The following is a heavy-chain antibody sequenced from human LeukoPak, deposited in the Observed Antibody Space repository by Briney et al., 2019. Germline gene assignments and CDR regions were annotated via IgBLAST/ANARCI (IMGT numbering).Heavy chain of an antibody. Sequence: GGSLRLSCAASGFTFSDYGMHWVRQAPGKGLEWVAFIRHDGSNKYYADSVKGRFTISRDNSKNTLYLQMNSLRAEDTAVYYCARDGDVIWFGELLYPPSDAFDIWGQGTMVTVSS. CDR2: IRHDGSNK. J-gene: IGHJ3*02. V-gene: IGHV3-30*02. D-gene: IGHD3-10*01. CDR1: GFTFSDYG. CDR3: ARDGDVIWFGELLYPPSDAFDI.